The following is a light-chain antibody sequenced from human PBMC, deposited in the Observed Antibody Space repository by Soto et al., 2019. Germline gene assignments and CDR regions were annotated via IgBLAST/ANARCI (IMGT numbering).Light chain of an antibody. CDR3: HVWDSDSDHPV. CDR2: YEI. V-gene: IGLV3-21*01. CDR1: NIGSKS. Sequence: SYELTQPPSVSVAPGKTAKIACGGDNIGSKSVHWYQQMPGQAPVLVIYYEIDRPSGIPERFSGSNSGNTATLTISRVEAVDEADYYCHVWDSDSDHPVFGGGTKLTVL. J-gene: IGLJ2*01.